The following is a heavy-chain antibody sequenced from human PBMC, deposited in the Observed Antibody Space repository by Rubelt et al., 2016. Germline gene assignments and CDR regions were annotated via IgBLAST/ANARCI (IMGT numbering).Heavy chain of an antibody. CDR3: ARDVGGNSVLYYFDY. D-gene: IGHD4-23*01. CDR1: GYTFTSYA. CDR2: ISAYNGNT. J-gene: IGHJ4*02. Sequence: QVQLVQSGSELKKPGASVKVSCKASGYTFTSYAMNWVRQAPGQGLEWMGWISAYNGNTNYAQKLHGRVTRTTDTSTRTAYMELRSMRSDVTAVYYCARDVGGNSVLYYFDYWGQGTLVTVSS. V-gene: IGHV1-18*01.